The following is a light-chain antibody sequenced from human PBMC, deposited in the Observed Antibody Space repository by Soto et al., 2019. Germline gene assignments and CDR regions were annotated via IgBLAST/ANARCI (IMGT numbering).Light chain of an antibody. Sequence: QSALTQPASVSGSPGQSITISCTGTSSDIGNYNFVSWYQHHPGKAPKLMIYEITKRPSGVSNRFSGSKSGNTASLTISGLQAEDEADYYCSSYTSSSTPVVFGGGTKLTVL. CDR1: SSDIGNYNF. J-gene: IGLJ2*01. CDR3: SSYTSSSTPVV. V-gene: IGLV2-14*01. CDR2: EIT.